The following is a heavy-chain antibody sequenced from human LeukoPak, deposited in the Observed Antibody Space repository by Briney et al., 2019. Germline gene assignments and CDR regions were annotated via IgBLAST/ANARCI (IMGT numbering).Heavy chain of an antibody. CDR3: AKVNRRGTYYYDSSGYYFHY. J-gene: IGHJ4*02. Sequence: GGSLRLSCVASRFTFSSYGMNWVRQAPGKGLEWVSAISGSGGSTYYADSVKGRFTISRDNSKNTLYLQMNSLRAEDTAVYYCAKVNRRGTYYYDSSGYYFHYWGQGTLVTVSS. D-gene: IGHD3-22*01. CDR1: RFTFSSYG. CDR2: ISGSGGST. V-gene: IGHV3-23*01.